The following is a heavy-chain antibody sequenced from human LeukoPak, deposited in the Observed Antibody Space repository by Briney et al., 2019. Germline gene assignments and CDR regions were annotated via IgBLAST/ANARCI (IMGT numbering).Heavy chain of an antibody. V-gene: IGHV3-33*01. CDR2: IWYDGSNK. D-gene: IGHD3-3*01. Sequence: PGGSLRLSCAASGFTFSSYGMHWVRQAPGKGLEWVAVIWYDGSNKYYADSVKGRFTISRDNSKNTLYLQMNSLRAEDTAVYYCARDGPFWSGYYAHWGQGTLVTVSS. CDR1: GFTFSSYG. CDR3: ARDGPFWSGYYAH. J-gene: IGHJ4*02.